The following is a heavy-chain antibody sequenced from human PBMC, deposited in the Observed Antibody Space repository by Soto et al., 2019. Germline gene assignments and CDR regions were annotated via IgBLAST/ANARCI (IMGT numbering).Heavy chain of an antibody. CDR3: ARAREITIFGVVIYSFDY. V-gene: IGHV1-69*13. CDR2: IIPIFGTA. D-gene: IGHD3-3*01. CDR1: GGPFSSYA. Sequence: SLKVSCKASGGPFSSYAISWVRQAPGQGLEWMGGIIPIFGTANYAQKFQGRVTITADESTSTAYMELSSLRSEDTAVYYCARAREITIFGVVIYSFDYWGQGTLVTVSS. J-gene: IGHJ4*02.